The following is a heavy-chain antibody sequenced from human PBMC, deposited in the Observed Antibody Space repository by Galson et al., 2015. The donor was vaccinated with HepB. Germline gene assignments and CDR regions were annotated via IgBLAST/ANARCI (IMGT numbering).Heavy chain of an antibody. V-gene: IGHV3-48*01. J-gene: IGHJ4*02. Sequence: SLRLSCAASGFTFTYYGMDWVRQAPGKGLEWVSYISSKSRSITYADTVRSRFTTSRDKAKNSVYLQMNSLRAEDTAVYYCARGGAARPDYWGQGALVTVSS. CDR3: ARGGAARPDY. CDR1: GFTFTYYG. D-gene: IGHD6-6*01. CDR2: ISSKSRSI.